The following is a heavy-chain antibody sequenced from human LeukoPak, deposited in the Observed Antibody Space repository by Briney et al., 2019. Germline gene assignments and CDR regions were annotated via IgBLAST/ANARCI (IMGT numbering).Heavy chain of an antibody. CDR3: AKGWGSGWWFDY. CDR2: ISGSGGST. CDR1: GFTFSDYY. J-gene: IGHJ4*02. D-gene: IGHD6-19*01. Sequence: GGSLRLSCTASGFTFSDYYMSWIRQAPGKGLEWVSAISGSGGSTYYADSVKGRFTISRDNSKNTLYLQMNGLRAEDTAVYYRAKGWGSGWWFDYWGQGTLVTVSS. V-gene: IGHV3-23*01.